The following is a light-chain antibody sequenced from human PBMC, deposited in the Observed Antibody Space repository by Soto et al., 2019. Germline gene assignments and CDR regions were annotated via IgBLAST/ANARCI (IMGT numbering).Light chain of an antibody. CDR1: QSVSTY. CDR2: DAS. CDR3: QRRSNWAPKLT. V-gene: IGKV3-11*01. Sequence: EVVLTQSPATLSLAPGERATLSCRASQSVSTYLAWYQHKPGHAPRLLIYDASNRATGIPARFSGSGSGTDFTLTISSLVPEDSDVYYYQRRSNWAPKLTFGGGTKVEIK. J-gene: IGKJ4*01.